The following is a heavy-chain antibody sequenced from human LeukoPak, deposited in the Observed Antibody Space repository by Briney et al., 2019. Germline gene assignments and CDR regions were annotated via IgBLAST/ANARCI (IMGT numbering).Heavy chain of an antibody. J-gene: IGHJ4*02. D-gene: IGHD1-7*01. Sequence: GGSLRLSCAASGFTFSSYAMSWVRQAPGKGLEWVSAISGSGGSTYYADSVKGRFTISRDNSKNTLYLQMNSLRAEDTAVYYCAKVWDYSILRTSDYWGQGTLVTVSS. CDR2: ISGSGGST. CDR1: GFTFSSYA. CDR3: AKVWDYSILRTSDY. V-gene: IGHV3-23*01.